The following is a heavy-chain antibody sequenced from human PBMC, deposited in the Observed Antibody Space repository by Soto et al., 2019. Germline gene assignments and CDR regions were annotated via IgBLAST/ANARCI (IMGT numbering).Heavy chain of an antibody. CDR2: INHSGST. CDR1: GESFSGYY. V-gene: IGHV4-34*02. D-gene: IGHD5-12*01. CDR3: AGNIVATISSFDY. J-gene: IGHJ4*02. Sequence: QVQLQRWGAGLLKPSETLSLTCAVYGESFSGYYWSWIRQPPGKRLEWIGEINHSGSTNYNPSLKSRVTMSVDTSKNQFSLKLSSVTAADTAMYYCAGNIVATISSFDYWGQGTLVTVSS.